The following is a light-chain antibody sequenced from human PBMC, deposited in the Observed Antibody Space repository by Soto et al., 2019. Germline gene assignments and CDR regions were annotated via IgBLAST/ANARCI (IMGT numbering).Light chain of an antibody. J-gene: IGLJ1*01. Sequence: QSVLTQPASVSGSRGQSITISCVGRNTDVGQDKSVSWYQQGPGKAPKLLIFEVTNRPSGVSSRFSGSRSGNTASLTISGLRPDDEGDYFCVSYTDTDTLVFGTGTKLTVL. CDR2: EVT. V-gene: IGLV2-14*01. CDR3: VSYTDTDTLV. CDR1: NTDVGQDKS.